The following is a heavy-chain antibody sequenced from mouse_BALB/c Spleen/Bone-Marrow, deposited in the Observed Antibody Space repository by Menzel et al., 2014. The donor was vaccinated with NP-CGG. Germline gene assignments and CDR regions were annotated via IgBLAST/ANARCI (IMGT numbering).Heavy chain of an antibody. CDR1: GFTFSDFY. CDR2: SRNKANDYTT. V-gene: IGHV7-1*02. J-gene: IGHJ2*01. D-gene: IGHD4-1*01. Sequence: DVMLAESGGGLAQPGGSLRLSCATSGFTFSDFYMEWVRQPPGKRLEWIAASRNKANDYTTEYSASVKGRFIVSRDTSQSILYLQMNALRPEDTAIYCCARGELETGSFDYWGQGTALTVSS. CDR3: ARGELETGSFDY.